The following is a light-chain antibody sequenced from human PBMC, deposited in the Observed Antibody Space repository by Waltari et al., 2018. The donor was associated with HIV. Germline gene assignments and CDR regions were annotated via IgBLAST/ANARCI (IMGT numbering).Light chain of an antibody. J-gene: IGLJ2*01. CDR3: SSYTTSRTVV. Sequence: QSALTQPASVSGSPGQSIPISCTGTSSDIGGYNYVSLYQQHPGKAPTPMVHDVTNLPAGVSTRFSGAKSGNTAFLTISGLQAEDEADYYCSSYTTSRTVVFGGGTKLTVL. CDR2: DVT. CDR1: SSDIGGYNY. V-gene: IGLV2-14*03.